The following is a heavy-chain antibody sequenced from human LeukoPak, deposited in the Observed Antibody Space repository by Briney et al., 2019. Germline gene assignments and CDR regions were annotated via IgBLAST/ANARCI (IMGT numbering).Heavy chain of an antibody. J-gene: IGHJ1*01. CDR1: GFSLSTSGVG. D-gene: IGHD4/OR15-4a*01. Sequence: SGPTLVYPTETLTLTCTFSGFSLSTSGVGVGWIRQPPGKALEWLALIYWSDDERYSPSLKSRLTITKDTSKNHVVLTMTNMDPVDTATYYCAHSFYGVSPEYFNQWGQGTLVTVSS. CDR2: IYWSDDE. CDR3: AHSFYGVSPEYFNQ. V-gene: IGHV2-5*01.